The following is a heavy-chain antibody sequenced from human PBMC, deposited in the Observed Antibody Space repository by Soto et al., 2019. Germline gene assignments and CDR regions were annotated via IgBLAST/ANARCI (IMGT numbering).Heavy chain of an antibody. J-gene: IGHJ6*03. CDR1: GFTFSSYA. Sequence: GGSLRLSCAASGFTFSSYAMNWVRQAPGKGLEWVSSISSSSTYIYYADSVKGRFTISRDNAKNSLYLQMNSLRAEDTAVYYCTGGVIVSGYYYYYYMDVWGKGTTVTVSS. D-gene: IGHD3-16*02. CDR3: TGGVIVSGYYYYYYMDV. CDR2: ISSSSTYI. V-gene: IGHV3-21*01.